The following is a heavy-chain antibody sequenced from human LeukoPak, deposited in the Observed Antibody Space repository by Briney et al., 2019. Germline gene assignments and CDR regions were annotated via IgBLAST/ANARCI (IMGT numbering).Heavy chain of an antibody. D-gene: IGHD7-27*01. CDR2: ISSSSSSI. J-gene: IGHJ4*02. Sequence: GGSLRLSCAASGFTFRTYSMNWVRQAPGKGLEWVSHISSSSSSISYADSVKGRFIISRDNAQDSMYLEMNSLRVEDTAVYYCARGNWGTYYFDYWGQGILVTVSS. CDR1: GFTFRTYS. V-gene: IGHV3-48*01. CDR3: ARGNWGTYYFDY.